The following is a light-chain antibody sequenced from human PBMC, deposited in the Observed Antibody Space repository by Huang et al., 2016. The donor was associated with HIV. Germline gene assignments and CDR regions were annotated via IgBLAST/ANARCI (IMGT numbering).Light chain of an antibody. CDR2: GAA. CDR3: QQLHSYPIT. Sequence: AVHLTQSPSSLSASVGDTVINSCRASQDIGTSLAWYQHKTGKAPKHLISGAASLQGGVPARFSGESAETYFTHFINYLQTEDFATYYYQQLHSYPITFGQGTRLDIK. J-gene: IGKJ5*01. V-gene: IGKV1-13*02. CDR1: QDIGTS.